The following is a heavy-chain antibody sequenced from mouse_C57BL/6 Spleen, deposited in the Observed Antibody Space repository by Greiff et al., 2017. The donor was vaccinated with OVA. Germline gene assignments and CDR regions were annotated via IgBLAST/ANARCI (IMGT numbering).Heavy chain of an antibody. V-gene: IGHV10-1*01. D-gene: IGHD2-5*01. Sequence: DVMLVESGGGLVQPKGSLKLSCAASGFSFNTYAMNWVRQAPGKGLEWVARIRSKSNNYATYYADSVKDRFTISRDDSESMLYLQMNNLKTEDTAMYYCVRQRYSNYEGYYAMDYWGQGTSVTVSS. CDR2: IRSKSNNYAT. CDR3: VRQRYSNYEGYYAMDY. J-gene: IGHJ4*01. CDR1: GFSFNTYA.